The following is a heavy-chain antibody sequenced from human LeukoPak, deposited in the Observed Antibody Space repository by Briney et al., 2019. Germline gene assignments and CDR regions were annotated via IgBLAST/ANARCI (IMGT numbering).Heavy chain of an antibody. J-gene: IGHJ4*01. V-gene: IGHV3-48*01. CDR3: ARGLSASGTSCLDY. CDR2: ISSSSSIT. CDR1: GFTFSSYS. D-gene: IGHD2-2*01. Sequence: GGSLRLSCAASGFTFSSYSMSWVRQAPGKGLEWVSYISSSSSITYYADSVKGRFTISRDSAKNSLYLQMNSLRGEDTAVYYCARGLSASGTSCLDYWGQGTLVTVSS.